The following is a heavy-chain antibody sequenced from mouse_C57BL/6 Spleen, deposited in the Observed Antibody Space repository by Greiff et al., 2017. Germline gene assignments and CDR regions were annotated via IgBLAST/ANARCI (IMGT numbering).Heavy chain of an antibody. Sequence: QVQLQQPGAELVKPGASVKLSCKASGYTFTSYWMQWVKQRPGQGLEWIGEIDPSDSYTNYNQKFKGKATLTVDTSSSTAYMQLSSLTSEDSAVYYCARRDSYYYGGSLAYWGQGTLVTVSA. CDR2: IDPSDSYT. D-gene: IGHD1-1*01. J-gene: IGHJ3*01. CDR1: GYTFTSYW. V-gene: IGHV1-50*01. CDR3: ARRDSYYYGGSLAY.